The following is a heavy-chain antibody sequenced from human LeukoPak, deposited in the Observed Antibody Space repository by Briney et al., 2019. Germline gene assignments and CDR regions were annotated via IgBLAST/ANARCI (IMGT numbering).Heavy chain of an antibody. Sequence: GGSLRLSCAASGFSFRSYAMGWVRQAPGKGLEWVSSLRDDSGKIYYADSVKGRFTISRDNSKSTLYVHMNNLRAEDTAIYYCAKEESSSWFHWGQGTLVTVSS. CDR3: AKEESSSWFH. CDR1: GFSFRSYA. CDR2: LRDDSGKI. J-gene: IGHJ4*02. D-gene: IGHD6-13*01. V-gene: IGHV3-23*01.